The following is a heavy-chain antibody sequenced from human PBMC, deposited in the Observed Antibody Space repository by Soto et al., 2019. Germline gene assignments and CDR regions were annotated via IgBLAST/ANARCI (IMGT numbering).Heavy chain of an antibody. CDR2: IIPVSGAA. J-gene: IGHJ4*02. CDR3: ATALGCRSTSCTLDY. D-gene: IGHD2-2*01. V-gene: IGHV1-69*01. Sequence: QVQLVQSGAEVKKPGSSVKVSCKASGCTFGSYAFSWVRQAPGQGLEWMGGIIPVSGAAHYAQKFQGRVTTTAGESTSTAYMELSSLSSQDTAVYYCATALGCRSTSCTLDYWGQGTRVIVSS. CDR1: GCTFGSYA.